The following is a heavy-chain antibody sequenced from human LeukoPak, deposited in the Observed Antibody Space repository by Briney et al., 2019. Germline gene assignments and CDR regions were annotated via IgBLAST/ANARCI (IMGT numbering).Heavy chain of an antibody. CDR2: IYQSVST. CDR1: GGSISSSNW. Sequence: SETLSLTCAVSGGSISSSNWWSWVRQPPGKGLEWIGEIYQSVSTNYNPSLKRRYTKSEDNSKNPFSLKLSAMTAADTAVYYCAKWGSTSSASGFDYWGQGTLVTVSS. V-gene: IGHV4-4*02. D-gene: IGHD2-2*01. CDR3: AKWGSTSSASGFDY. J-gene: IGHJ4*02.